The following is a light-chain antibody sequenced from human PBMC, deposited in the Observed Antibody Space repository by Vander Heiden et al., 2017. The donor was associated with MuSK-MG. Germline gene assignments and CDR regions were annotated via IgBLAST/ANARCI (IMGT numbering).Light chain of an antibody. CDR1: QSIRIY. CDR3: QQSYTNFT. V-gene: IGKV1-39*01. CDR2: GAS. Sequence: DVQMTQSPSSLSASVGDRVTITCRASQSIRIYLNWYQQYPGKAPKLLISGASSLHTGVPSRFSGSGSGTDFTLTSSRLQPEDFATYHWQQSYTNFTFGGGTKLEVK. J-gene: IGKJ4*01.